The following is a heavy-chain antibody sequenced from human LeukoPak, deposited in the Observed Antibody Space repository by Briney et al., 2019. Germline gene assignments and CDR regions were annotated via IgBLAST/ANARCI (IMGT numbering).Heavy chain of an antibody. J-gene: IGHJ4*02. CDR2: IYWDDDT. D-gene: IGHD5-12*01. CDR3: AHRLRGYSSYATGVFDY. Sequence: SGPTLVKPTQTLTLTCTFSGFSLSTGAVGVGLIRQPPGKALEWLALIYWDDDTRYSPSLKSRLTITKDTSKNQVVLTMTNMDPVDTATYYCAHRLRGYSSYATGVFDYWGQGTLVTVSS. CDR1: GFSLSTGAVG. V-gene: IGHV2-5*02.